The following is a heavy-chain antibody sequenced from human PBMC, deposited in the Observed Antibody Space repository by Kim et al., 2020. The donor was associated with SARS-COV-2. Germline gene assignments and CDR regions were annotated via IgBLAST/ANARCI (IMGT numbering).Heavy chain of an antibody. J-gene: IGHJ4*02. V-gene: IGHV4-39*01. CDR2: MYYTGRT. Sequence: SETLSLTCTVSGGSISSGRYYWGWVRQPPGKGLEWIATMYYTGRTYYNPSLESRVTLSLDTSKNRVSLTVTSVTAADTAVYYCARQTSLWFGDDNACWGQGTLVTVSS. CDR1: GGSISSGRYY. CDR3: ARQTSLWFGDDNAC. D-gene: IGHD3-10*01.